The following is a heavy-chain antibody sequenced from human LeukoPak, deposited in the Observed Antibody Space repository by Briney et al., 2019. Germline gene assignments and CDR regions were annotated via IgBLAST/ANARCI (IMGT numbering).Heavy chain of an antibody. Sequence: GGSLRLSCAASGFGFSSYAMHWVRQAPGKGLEWVAFIRHDGSHHYHGDSVKGRFTISRDNSKKTLYLEMTSLRPEDTAVYYCAKVRLLGALDDAFDVWGQGTMVTV. V-gene: IGHV3-30*02. CDR3: AKVRLLGALDDAFDV. CDR2: IRHDGSHH. CDR1: GFGFSSYA. D-gene: IGHD3-16*01. J-gene: IGHJ3*01.